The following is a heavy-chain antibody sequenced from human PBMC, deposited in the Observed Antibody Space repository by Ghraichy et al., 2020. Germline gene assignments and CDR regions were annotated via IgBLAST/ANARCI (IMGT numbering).Heavy chain of an antibody. CDR3: ARVWTTVTTDY. Sequence: LSLTCAASGFTFSSYSMNWVRQAPGKGLEWVSSISSSSSYIYYADSVKGRFTISRDNAKNSLYLQMNSLRAEDTAVYYCARVWTTVTTDYWGQGTLVTVSS. D-gene: IGHD4-17*01. V-gene: IGHV3-21*01. J-gene: IGHJ4*02. CDR2: ISSSSSYI. CDR1: GFTFSSYS.